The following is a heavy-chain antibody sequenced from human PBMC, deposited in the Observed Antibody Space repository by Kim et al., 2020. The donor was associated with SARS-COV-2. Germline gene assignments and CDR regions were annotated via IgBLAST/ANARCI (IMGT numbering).Heavy chain of an antibody. J-gene: IGHJ4*02. D-gene: IGHD6-6*01. CDR3: VRTGSSSSDY. CDR1: GYTFTTYA. Sequence: ASVKVSCKGSGYTFTTYAIHWVRQAPGQRPEWMGWINTDNGNTKYSQKFQGRVTITRDTSASTAYMDLSSLRSEDTAVYYCVRTGSSSSDYWGQGTLVIVSS. CDR2: INTDNGNT. V-gene: IGHV1-3*04.